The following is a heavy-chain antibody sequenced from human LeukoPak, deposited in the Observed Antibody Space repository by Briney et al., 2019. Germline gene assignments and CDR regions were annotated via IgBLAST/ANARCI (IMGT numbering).Heavy chain of an antibody. CDR3: AKLRSVAGTVWYFDY. CDR2: XSGSGGST. J-gene: IGHJ4*02. Sequence: XXXGXGLEXVSXXSGSGGSTSYADSVKGRFTISRDNSKNTLYLQMNSLRAEDTAVYYCAKLRSVAGTVWYFDYWGQGTLVTVSS. V-gene: IGHV3-23*01. D-gene: IGHD6-19*01.